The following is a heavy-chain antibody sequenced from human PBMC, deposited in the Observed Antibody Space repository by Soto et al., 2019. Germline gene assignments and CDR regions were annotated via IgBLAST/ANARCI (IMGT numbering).Heavy chain of an antibody. CDR2: IIPILGIA. D-gene: IGHD1-7*01. CDR3: ARDLVGPRHWNYPGGGDYYYGMDV. V-gene: IGHV1-69*04. CDR1: GGTFSSYT. Sequence: SVKVSCKASGGTFSSYTISWVRQAPGQRLEWMGRIIPILGIANYAQKFQGRVTITADESTSTAYMELSSLRSEDTAVYYCARDLVGPRHWNYPGGGDYYYGMDVWGQGTTVTVSS. J-gene: IGHJ6*02.